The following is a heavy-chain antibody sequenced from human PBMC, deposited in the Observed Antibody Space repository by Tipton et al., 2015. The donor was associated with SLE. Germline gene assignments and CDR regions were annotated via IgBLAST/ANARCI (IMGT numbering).Heavy chain of an antibody. Sequence: QVQLVQSGPEVKKPGSSVKVSCKASGGTFSSYAITWVRQATGQGLEWMGWMNPNSGNTGYAQKFQGRVTMTRNTSISTAYMELSSLRSEDTAVYYCASYYYDSSGPGAFDVWGQGTMVTVSS. CDR2: MNPNSGNT. J-gene: IGHJ3*01. CDR3: ASYYYDSSGPGAFDV. V-gene: IGHV1-8*02. D-gene: IGHD3-22*01. CDR1: GGTFSSYA.